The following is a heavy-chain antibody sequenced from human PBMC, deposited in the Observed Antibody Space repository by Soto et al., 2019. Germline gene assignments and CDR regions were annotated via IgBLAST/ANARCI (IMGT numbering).Heavy chain of an antibody. Sequence: QVQLVQSGAEVRKPGASVRVSCKATGYSFTRHDINWLRQAAGQGLEWMGWMNPNRGNAVYAQKFQARVTMTRNTSITPAYTEVTSLKSEDTAVYFCARGDYNYYSHWFDPWGQGTLVTVSS. CDR3: ARGDYNYYSHWFDP. J-gene: IGHJ5*02. D-gene: IGHD4-4*01. CDR2: MNPNRGNA. V-gene: IGHV1-8*01. CDR1: GYSFTRHD.